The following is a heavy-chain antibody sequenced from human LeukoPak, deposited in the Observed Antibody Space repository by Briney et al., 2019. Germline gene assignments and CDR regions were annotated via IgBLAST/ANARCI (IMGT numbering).Heavy chain of an antibody. Sequence: SETLSLTCTVSGGSISSYYWSWIRQPPGKGLEWIGYIYHTGSTNYNPSLKSRVTISADTSKNHFSLKLSSVTAADTAVYYCARALASYYYDSSGYSLDYWGQGTLVTVSS. V-gene: IGHV4-59*12. J-gene: IGHJ4*02. CDR3: ARALASYYYDSSGYSLDY. D-gene: IGHD3-22*01. CDR1: GGSISSYY. CDR2: IYHTGST.